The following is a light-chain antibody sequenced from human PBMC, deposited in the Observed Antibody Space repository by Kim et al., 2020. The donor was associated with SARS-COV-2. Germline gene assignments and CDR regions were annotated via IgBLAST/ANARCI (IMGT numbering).Light chain of an antibody. Sequence: GQSVTISCAGTSSDGGGYTYVSWYQLHPGKAPKLMIYAVTERPSGVPDRFSGSKSGNTAFLTISGLQAEDEADYYCSSYADSSSLLFGGGTKVTVL. CDR2: AVT. CDR3: SSYADSSSLL. CDR1: SSDGGGYTY. J-gene: IGLJ3*02. V-gene: IGLV2-11*01.